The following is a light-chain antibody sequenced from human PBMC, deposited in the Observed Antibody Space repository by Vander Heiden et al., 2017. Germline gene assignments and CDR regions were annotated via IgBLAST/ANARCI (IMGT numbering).Light chain of an antibody. CDR3: AAWDDRLHGWV. V-gene: IGLV1-44*01. J-gene: IGLJ3*02. CDR2: SNN. Sequence: QSVLTQPPSASGTPGQRVTIPCSGSSSNIGSNTVNWYQQLPGTAPKLLIYSNNQRPSGVPDRFSGSKSGTSASLAISGLQSEDEADYYCAAWDDRLHGWVSGGGPQL. CDR1: SSNIGSNT.